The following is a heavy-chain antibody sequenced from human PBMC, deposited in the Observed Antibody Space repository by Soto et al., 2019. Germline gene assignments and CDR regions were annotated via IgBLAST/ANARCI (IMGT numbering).Heavy chain of an antibody. CDR2: ISNDGSKE. D-gene: IGHD3-10*02. CDR3: AKDGHNMFFYYYGMDV. Sequence: QVQLVESGGGVVQPGRSLRLSCVASGFPFSSYGMQWVRQAPGKGLEWVAVISNDGSKEHYADSVKGRFTISRDNSKNTLYVQMNSLRPEDTAGYYCAKDGHNMFFYYYGMDVWGQGTTVIVSS. V-gene: IGHV3-30*18. CDR1: GFPFSSYG. J-gene: IGHJ6*02.